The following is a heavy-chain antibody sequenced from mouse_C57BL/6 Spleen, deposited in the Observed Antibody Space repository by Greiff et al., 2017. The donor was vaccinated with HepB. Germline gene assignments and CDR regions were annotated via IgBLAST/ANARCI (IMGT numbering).Heavy chain of an antibody. CDR1: GYAFSSYW. CDR3: ARDYYGNPTLFDY. D-gene: IGHD2-1*01. Sequence: QVHVKQSGAELVKPGASVKISCKASGYAFSSYWMNWVKQRPGKGLEWIGQIYPGDGDTNYNGKFKGKATLTADKSSSTAYMQLSSLTSEDSAVYFCARDYYGNPTLFDYWGQGTTLTVSS. V-gene: IGHV1-80*01. CDR2: IYPGDGDT. J-gene: IGHJ2*01.